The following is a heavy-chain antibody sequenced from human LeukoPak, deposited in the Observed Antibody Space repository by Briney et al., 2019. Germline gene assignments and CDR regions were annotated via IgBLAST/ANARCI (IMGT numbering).Heavy chain of an antibody. D-gene: IGHD1-26*01. CDR1: GGSISSYY. CDR2: IYYSGST. CDR3: ASGSGSYYPFDY. Sequence: KSSETLSLTCTVSGGSISSYYWSWIRQPPGKGLEWIGYIYYSGSTNYNPSLKSRVTISVDKSKNQFSLKLTSVTAADTAVYYCASGSGSYYPFDYWGQGTLVTVSS. J-gene: IGHJ4*02. V-gene: IGHV4-59*12.